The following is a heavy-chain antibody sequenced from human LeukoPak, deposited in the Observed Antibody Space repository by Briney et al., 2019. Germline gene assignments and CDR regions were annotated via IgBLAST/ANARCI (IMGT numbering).Heavy chain of an antibody. CDR1: GFTFSSYW. J-gene: IGHJ4*02. CDR2: IKQDGSEK. Sequence: PGGSLRLSCAASGFTFSSYWMSWVRQAPGKGLEWVANIKQDGSEKYYVDSVKGRITISRDNAKNSLYLKMSSLRAEDTAVYYCARDAGQQPHDYWGQGTLVTVSS. D-gene: IGHD6-13*01. V-gene: IGHV3-7*05. CDR3: ARDAGQQPHDY.